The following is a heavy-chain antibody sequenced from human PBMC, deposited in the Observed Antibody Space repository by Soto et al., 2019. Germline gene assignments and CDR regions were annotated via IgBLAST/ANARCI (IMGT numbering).Heavy chain of an antibody. CDR2: ISYDGSNK. D-gene: IGHD2-2*02. CDR3: ARDRGYCSSTSCYTYY. J-gene: IGHJ4*02. V-gene: IGHV3-30-3*01. CDR1: GFTFSSYA. Sequence: QVQLVESGGGVVQPGRSLRLSCAASGFTFSSYAMHWVRQAPGKGLEWVAVISYDGSNKYYADFVNGRFTISRDNSKNTLYLQMNSLRAEDTAGYYCARDRGYCSSTSCYTYYWGQGTLVTVSS.